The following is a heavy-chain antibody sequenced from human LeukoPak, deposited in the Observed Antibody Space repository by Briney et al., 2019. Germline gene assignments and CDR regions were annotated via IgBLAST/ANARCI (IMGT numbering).Heavy chain of an antibody. CDR3: ARGRRWAGTIGRTINKPEEIHWFDP. CDR1: GGSFSGYY. V-gene: IGHV4-34*01. J-gene: IGHJ5*02. D-gene: IGHD6-19*01. CDR2: INHSGST. Sequence: PSETLSLTCAVYGGSFSGYYWSWIRQPPGKGLEWIGEINHSGSTNYNPSLKSRVTISVDTSKNQFSLKLSSVTAADTAVYYCARGRRWAGTIGRTINKPEEIHWFDPWGQGTLVTVSS.